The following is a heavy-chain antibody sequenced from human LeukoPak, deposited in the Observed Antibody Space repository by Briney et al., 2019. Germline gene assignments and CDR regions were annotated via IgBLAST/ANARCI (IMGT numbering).Heavy chain of an antibody. Sequence: ASVKVSCKASGYTFTSYTMNWVRQAPGQGLEWMGWINTNTGNPTYAQGFTGRFVFSLDTSVSTAYLQISSLKAEDTAVYYCARVPGELLLDMYYFDYWGQGTLVTVSS. V-gene: IGHV7-4-1*02. CDR1: GYTFTSYT. CDR2: INTNTGNP. CDR3: ARVPGELLLDMYYFDY. J-gene: IGHJ4*02. D-gene: IGHD1-26*01.